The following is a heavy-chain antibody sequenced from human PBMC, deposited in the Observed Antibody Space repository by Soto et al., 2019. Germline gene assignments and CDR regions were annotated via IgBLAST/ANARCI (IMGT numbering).Heavy chain of an antibody. Sequence: PGGSLRLSCLASGFIFLSYAMHWVRQAPGKGLEWVAVITYDGANGYYADSVRGRFAISRDNSESTLFLQMNSLRPEDTAVYYCARAFSGSYPNFDYWGQGTLVTVSS. CDR2: ITYDGANG. V-gene: IGHV3-30*09. D-gene: IGHD1-26*01. CDR1: GFIFLSYA. CDR3: ARAFSGSYPNFDY. J-gene: IGHJ4*02.